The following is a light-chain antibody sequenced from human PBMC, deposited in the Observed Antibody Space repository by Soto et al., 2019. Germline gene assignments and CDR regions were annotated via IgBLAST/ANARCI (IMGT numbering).Light chain of an antibody. CDR1: SSDVGTYNY. CDR2: DVS. Sequence: QSALTQPASVSGSPGQSITISCTGTSSDVGTYNYVSWYQQHPGKAPKLMIYDVSNRPSGVSNRFSGSKSGSTASLTISGIQDEDEAAYYCSSYTTILYVFGTGTKVTVL. J-gene: IGLJ1*01. V-gene: IGLV2-14*01. CDR3: SSYTTILYV.